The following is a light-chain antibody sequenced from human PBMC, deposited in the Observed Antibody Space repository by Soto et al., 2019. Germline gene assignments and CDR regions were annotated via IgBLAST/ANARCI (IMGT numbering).Light chain of an antibody. CDR3: QQYASYLKT. J-gene: IGKJ2*01. Sequence: DIQLTQSPSTLTASVGDRVTIGCRASESISYWLAWYQQKPGKAPKLLIYDASSLRSGVPSRFSGSGSGTEFTLTISTLQPDDFATYYCQQYASYLKTFGQGTQLEIK. CDR1: ESISYW. V-gene: IGKV1-5*01. CDR2: DAS.